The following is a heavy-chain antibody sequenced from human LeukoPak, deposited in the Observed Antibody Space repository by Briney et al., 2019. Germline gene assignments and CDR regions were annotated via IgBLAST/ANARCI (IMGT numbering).Heavy chain of an antibody. CDR2: IIPILGIA. J-gene: IGHJ5*02. Sequence: ASVKVSCKASGGTFSSYAISWVRQAPGQGLEWMGRIIPILGIANYAQKFQGRVTITADKSTSTAYMELSSLRSEDTAVYYCARESKQQPLRFDPWGQGTLVTVSS. D-gene: IGHD6-13*01. CDR3: ARESKQQPLRFDP. CDR1: GGTFSSYA. V-gene: IGHV1-69*04.